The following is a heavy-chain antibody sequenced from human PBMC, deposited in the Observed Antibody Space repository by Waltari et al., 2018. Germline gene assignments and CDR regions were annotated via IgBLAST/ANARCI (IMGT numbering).Heavy chain of an antibody. Sequence: QLQLQESGPGLVKPSETLSLTCTVSGGSISSSSYYWGWIRQPPGTGLEWIGSIYYSGSTYYNPSLKSRVTISVDTSKNQFSLKLSSVTAADTAVYYCARIGYCSGGSCYPYYFDYWGQGTLVTVSS. CDR2: IYYSGST. CDR1: GGSISSSSYY. CDR3: ARIGYCSGGSCYPYYFDY. J-gene: IGHJ4*02. D-gene: IGHD2-15*01. V-gene: IGHV4-39*01.